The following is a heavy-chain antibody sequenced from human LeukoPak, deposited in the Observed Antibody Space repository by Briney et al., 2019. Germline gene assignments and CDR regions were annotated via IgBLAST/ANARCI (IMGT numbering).Heavy chain of an antibody. CDR2: IYYSGST. D-gene: IGHD6-19*01. V-gene: IGHV4-59*01. CDR1: GGSISSYY. CDR3: ARATPDSSGWYSVDAFDI. J-gene: IGHJ3*02. Sequence: SETLSLTCTVSGGSISSYYWSWIRQPPGKGLEWIGYIYYSGSTNYNPSLKSRVTISVDTSKNQFSLKLSSVTAADTAVYYCARATPDSSGWYSVDAFDIWGQGQWSPSLQ.